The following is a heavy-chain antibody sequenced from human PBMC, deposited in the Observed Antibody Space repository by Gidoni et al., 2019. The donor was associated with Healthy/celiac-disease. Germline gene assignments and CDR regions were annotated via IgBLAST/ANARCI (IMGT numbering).Heavy chain of an antibody. Sequence: QVQLQQWGAGLLKPSETLSLTCAVYGGSLRGYYWSWIRQPPGKGLECIGEINHSGSTNYNPSLKSRVTISVDTAKNQFSLKLSSVTAADTAVYYCARVSPRGYCSSTSCKRGGYYYGMDVWGQGTTVTVSS. CDR3: ARVSPRGYCSSTSCKRGGYYYGMDV. CDR2: INHSGST. D-gene: IGHD2-2*01. V-gene: IGHV4-34*01. J-gene: IGHJ6*02. CDR1: GGSLRGYY.